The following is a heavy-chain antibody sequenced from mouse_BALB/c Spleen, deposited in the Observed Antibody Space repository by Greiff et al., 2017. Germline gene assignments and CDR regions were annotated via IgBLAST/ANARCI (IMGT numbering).Heavy chain of an antibody. J-gene: IGHJ4*01. Sequence: EVQGVESGGGLVQPGGSLKLSCAASGFTFSSYTMSWVRQTPEKRLEWVAYISNGGGSTNYPATVKGRFTISRDNTKNTLYLRKRSLKSEDTTMYYCARREDGNYAMDYWGQGTSVTVAS. CDR3: ARREDGNYAMDY. CDR2: ISNGGGST. D-gene: IGHD2-1*01. CDR1: GFTFSSYT. V-gene: IGHV5-12-2*01.